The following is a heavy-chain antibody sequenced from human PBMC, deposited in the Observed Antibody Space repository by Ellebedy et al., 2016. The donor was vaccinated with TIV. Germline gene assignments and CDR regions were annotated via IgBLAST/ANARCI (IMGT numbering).Heavy chain of an antibody. CDR3: ALFLPRVSD. J-gene: IGHJ4*02. CDR1: GGTFSSYA. Sequence: SVKVSXXASGGTFSSYAISWVRQAPGQGLEWMGGIIPIFGTANYAQKFQGRVTITADESTSTAYMELSSLRSDDTAVYYCALFLPRVSDWGQGTLVTVSS. V-gene: IGHV1-69*13. CDR2: IIPIFGTA. D-gene: IGHD6-13*01.